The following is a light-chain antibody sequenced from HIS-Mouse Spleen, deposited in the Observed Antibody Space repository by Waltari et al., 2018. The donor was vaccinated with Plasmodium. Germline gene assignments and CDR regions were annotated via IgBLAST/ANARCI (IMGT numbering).Light chain of an antibody. CDR3: QAWDSSTVV. Sequence: PGQTARITCSGDALPKKYAYWYQQKPGQSPVLVIYQDSKRPSGIPERFSGSNSGNTATLTISGTQAMDEADYYCQAWDSSTVVFGGGTKLTVL. V-gene: IGLV3-1*01. CDR1: ALPKKY. CDR2: QDS. J-gene: IGLJ2*01.